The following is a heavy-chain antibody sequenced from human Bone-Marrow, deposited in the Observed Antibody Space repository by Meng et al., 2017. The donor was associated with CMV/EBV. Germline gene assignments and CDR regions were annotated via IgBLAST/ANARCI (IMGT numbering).Heavy chain of an antibody. CDR2: ISSSGSTI. CDR1: GLTFSDYY. J-gene: IGHJ4*02. V-gene: IGHV3-11*01. Sequence: GESLKISCAASGLTFSDYYMSWIRQAPGKGLEWVSYISSSGSTIYYADSVKGRFTISRDNAKNSLYLQMNSLRAEDTALYYCAREGVYDSSGYYFDYWGQGTLVTVSS. D-gene: IGHD3-22*01. CDR3: AREGVYDSSGYYFDY.